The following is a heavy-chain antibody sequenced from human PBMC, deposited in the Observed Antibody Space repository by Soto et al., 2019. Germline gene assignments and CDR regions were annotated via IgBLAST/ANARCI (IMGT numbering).Heavy chain of an antibody. CDR2: IYYSGST. V-gene: IGHV4-31*03. Sequence: QVQLQESGPGLVKPSQTLSLTCTVSGGAISSGGYYWGWIRQHPGKGLEWIGYIYYSGSTYYNPSLKSRVTISVDTSKNQFSLKLSSVTAADTAVYYCARAVSGYDPADYWGQGTLVTVSS. J-gene: IGHJ4*02. CDR3: ARAVSGYDPADY. CDR1: GGAISSGGYY. D-gene: IGHD5-12*01.